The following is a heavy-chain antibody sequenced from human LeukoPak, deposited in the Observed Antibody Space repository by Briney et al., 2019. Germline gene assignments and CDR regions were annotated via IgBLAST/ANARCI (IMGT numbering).Heavy chain of an antibody. J-gene: IGHJ4*02. Sequence: ASVKLSCKASGYTFTQYGVSWVRQAPGKGLEWIGWISGYNGYRNYAQSLRDRVTVTTDTSTNTAYLEVRSLRADDAAVYFCARDGVTQLVDAYYFDYWGQGTLVTVSS. CDR2: ISGYNGYR. CDR3: ARDGVTQLVDAYYFDY. V-gene: IGHV1-18*01. CDR1: GYTFTQYG. D-gene: IGHD2-21*02.